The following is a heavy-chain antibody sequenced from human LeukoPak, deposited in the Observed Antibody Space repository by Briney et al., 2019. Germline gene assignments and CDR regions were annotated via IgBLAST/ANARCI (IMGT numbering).Heavy chain of an antibody. J-gene: IGHJ4*02. Sequence: GGSLRLSCAASGFTFSNYGMHWVRQAPGKGLEWVAVIWYDGSNKYYADSVKGRFTISRDNSKNTLYLQMNSLRAEDTAVYYCARDRGAVAGFDYWGQGTLVTVSS. D-gene: IGHD6-19*01. V-gene: IGHV3-33*01. CDR1: GFTFSNYG. CDR2: IWYDGSNK. CDR3: ARDRGAVAGFDY.